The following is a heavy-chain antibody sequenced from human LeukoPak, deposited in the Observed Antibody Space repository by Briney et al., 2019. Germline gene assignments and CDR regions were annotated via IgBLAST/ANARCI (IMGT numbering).Heavy chain of an antibody. J-gene: IGHJ1*01. Sequence: PGGSLRLSCAGSGFTFGSYWMNWVRQAPGKGLEWVANIKPDGSEKYYVGSVKGRFTISRDNSKNTLYLQMNSLRAEDTAVYYCAKGDSPYDSSGYYLGYFQHWGQGTLVTVSS. CDR3: AKGDSPYDSSGYYLGYFQH. CDR2: IKPDGSEK. V-gene: IGHV3-7*03. D-gene: IGHD3-22*01. CDR1: GFTFGSYW.